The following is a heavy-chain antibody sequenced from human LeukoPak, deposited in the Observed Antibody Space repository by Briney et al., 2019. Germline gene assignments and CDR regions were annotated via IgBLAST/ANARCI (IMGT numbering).Heavy chain of an antibody. V-gene: IGHV3-23*01. CDR3: AKDDGWISLIAAAGPDY. D-gene: IGHD6-13*01. CDR1: GFTFSSYA. J-gene: IGHJ4*02. Sequence: PGGSLRLSCAASGFTFSSYAMSWVRQAPGKGLEWVSAISGSGGSTYYADSVKGRFTISRDNSKNTLYLQMNSLRAEDTAVYYCAKDDGWISLIAAAGPDYWGQGTLVTVSS. CDR2: ISGSGGST.